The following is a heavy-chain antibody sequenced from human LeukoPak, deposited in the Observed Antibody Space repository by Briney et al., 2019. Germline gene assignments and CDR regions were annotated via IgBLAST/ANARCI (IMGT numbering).Heavy chain of an antibody. V-gene: IGHV4-30-4*08. J-gene: IGHJ4*02. CDR2: IYYSGST. D-gene: IGHD2-2*01. Sequence: SETLSLTCTVSGGSISSGDYYWSWIRQPPGKGLEWIGYIYYSGSTYYNPSLESRVTISVDTSKNQFSLKLSSVTAADTAVYYCAREGQGSTHFDYWGQGTLVTVSS. CDR1: GGSISSGDYY. CDR3: AREGQGSTHFDY.